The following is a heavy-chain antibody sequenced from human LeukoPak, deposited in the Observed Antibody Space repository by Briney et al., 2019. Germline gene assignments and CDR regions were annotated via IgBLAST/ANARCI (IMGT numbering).Heavy chain of an antibody. CDR1: GFTFSSYE. CDR2: ISSSGSTI. J-gene: IGHJ4*02. Sequence: GGSLRLSCAASGFTFSSYEMNWVRQAPGKGLEWISYISSSGSTIYYADSVKGRFTIPRDNAKNSLYLQMNSLRAEDTAVYYCARGPEYSSGWYGGYWGQGALVTVSS. CDR3: ARGPEYSSGWYGGY. D-gene: IGHD6-19*01. V-gene: IGHV3-48*03.